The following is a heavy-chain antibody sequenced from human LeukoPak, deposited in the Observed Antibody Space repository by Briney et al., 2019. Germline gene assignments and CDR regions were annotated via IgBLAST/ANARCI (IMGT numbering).Heavy chain of an antibody. CDR3: AKDPRSDILSGSYYFYGMDV. CDR2: ITSSSSTT. CDR1: TFAFSTYA. V-gene: IGHV3-48*01. J-gene: IGHJ6*02. D-gene: IGHD3-9*01. Sequence: GGSLRLSCAASTFAFSTYAINWVRQAPGKGLEWLSYITSSSSTTLYADSVKGRFTISRDNAKNSLYLQMNSLRAEDTAVYFCAKDPRSDILSGSYYFYGMDVWGQGTTVTVSS.